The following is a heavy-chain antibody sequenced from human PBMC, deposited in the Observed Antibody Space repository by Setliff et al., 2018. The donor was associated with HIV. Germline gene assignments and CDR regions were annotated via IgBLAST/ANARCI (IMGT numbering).Heavy chain of an antibody. CDR1: GYTFTDFY. CDR2: INPKSGVA. J-gene: IGHJ5*02. CDR3: ARAHFLVAMTRNWFDP. D-gene: IGHD5-12*01. V-gene: IGHV1-2*06. Sequence: AASVKVSCKASGYTFTDFYIHWVCQAPGQGLEWIGRINPKSGVADYLKKFQGRVTMTTDTSTNTAHMELIRPRFDDTAVYYCARAHFLVAMTRNWFDPWGQGTLVTVSS.